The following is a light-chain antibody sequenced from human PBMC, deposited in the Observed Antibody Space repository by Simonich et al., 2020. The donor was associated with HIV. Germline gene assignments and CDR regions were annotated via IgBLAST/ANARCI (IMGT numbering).Light chain of an antibody. CDR2: GAS. J-gene: IGKJ3*01. CDR1: QSVAIN. Sequence: EIVMTQSPATLSVSPGERATLSCRTSQSVAINLAWNQQKPGQAPRLLIYGASSRATGIPARFSGSGFGTQFTLTISGMQSEDVAVYYCQQYNNWPSPFTFGPGTKVDIK. CDR3: QQYNNWPSPFT. V-gene: IGKV3-15*01.